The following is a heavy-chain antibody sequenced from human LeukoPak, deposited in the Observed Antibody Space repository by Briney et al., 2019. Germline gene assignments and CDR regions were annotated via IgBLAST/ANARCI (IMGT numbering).Heavy chain of an antibody. D-gene: IGHD2-21*02. CDR3: AKDGTGCGGDCYSDY. J-gene: IGHJ4*02. CDR2: ISYDGSNK. Sequence: GGSLRLSCAASGFTFSNYAMHWVRQAPGKGLEWVAVISYDGSNKYYADSVKGRFTISRDNSKNTLYLQMNSLRAEDTAVYYCAKDGTGCGGDCYSDYWGQGTLVTVSS. CDR1: GFTFSNYA. V-gene: IGHV3-30*01.